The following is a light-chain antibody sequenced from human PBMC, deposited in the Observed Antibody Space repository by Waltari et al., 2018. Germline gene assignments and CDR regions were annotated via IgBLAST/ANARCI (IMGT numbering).Light chain of an antibody. V-gene: IGKV3-15*01. CDR1: QSVGPT. Sequence: ETVLTQSPTTLSVSPGEGVTLSCRSSQSVGPTLAGHQHKPGQSPRLLIYGSSTRAAGIPVRFSGSVSGTEFTLTISGLQSEDFAVYYCHQYNNWPPFTFGPGTKVDI. CDR2: GSS. J-gene: IGKJ3*01. CDR3: HQYNNWPPFT.